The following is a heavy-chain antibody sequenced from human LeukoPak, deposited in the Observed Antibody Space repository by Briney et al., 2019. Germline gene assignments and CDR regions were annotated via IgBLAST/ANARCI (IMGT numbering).Heavy chain of an antibody. V-gene: IGHV3-23*01. D-gene: IGHD6-13*01. CDR3: AKGPHFAFGAGSSWYEDLYYFDY. CDR1: GFTFSSYA. Sequence: QPGGSLRLSCAASGFTFSSYAMSWVRQAPGKGLEWVSAISGSGGSTYYADSVKGRFTISRDNSKNTLYLQMNSLRAEDTAVYYCAKGPHFAFGAGSSWYEDLYYFDYWGQGTLVTVSS. CDR2: ISGSGGST. J-gene: IGHJ4*02.